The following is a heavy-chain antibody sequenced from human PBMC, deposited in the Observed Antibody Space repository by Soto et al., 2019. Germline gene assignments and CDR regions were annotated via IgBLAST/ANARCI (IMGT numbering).Heavy chain of an antibody. CDR2: ISSSSSYI. D-gene: IGHD2-21*02. J-gene: IGHJ3*02. Sequence: GGSLRLSCAASGFTFSSYSMNWVRQAPGKGLEWVSSISSSSSYIYYADSVKGRFTISRDNAKNSLYLQMNSLRAEDTAVYYCAREYGGNFGDAFDIWGQGTMVTVSS. CDR1: GFTFSSYS. CDR3: AREYGGNFGDAFDI. V-gene: IGHV3-21*01.